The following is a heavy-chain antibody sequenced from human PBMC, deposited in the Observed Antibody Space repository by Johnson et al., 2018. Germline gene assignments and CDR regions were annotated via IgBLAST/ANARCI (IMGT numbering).Heavy chain of an antibody. CDR1: GFTFSSYG. CDR2: IYSGGST. D-gene: IGHD2-15*01. V-gene: IGHV3-NL1*01. J-gene: IGHJ2*01. Sequence: VQLLESGGGVVQPGRSLRLSCAASGFTFSSYGMHWVRQAPGKGLEWVSVIYSGGSTYYADSVKGRFTISRDNSKNTPYLQMNSLRTEDTAVYYRAKDRGASGGWYFELWGRGTLVTVSS. CDR3: AKDRGASGGWYFEL.